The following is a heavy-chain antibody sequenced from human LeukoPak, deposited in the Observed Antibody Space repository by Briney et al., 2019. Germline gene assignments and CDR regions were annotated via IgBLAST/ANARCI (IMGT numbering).Heavy chain of an antibody. J-gene: IGHJ4*02. CDR2: IKSETGGGTT. CDR3: TTVTWTTVIEY. D-gene: IGHD4-17*01. V-gene: IGHV3-15*01. Sequence: GGSLRLSCAVSGFPFTNAWMSWVRQDPGKGLEWVGRIKSETGGGTTDYPAPVKGRFSISRDDSKNTLYLQMNSLKTEDTAVYYCTTVTWTTVIEYWGQGTLVTVSS. CDR1: GFPFTNAW.